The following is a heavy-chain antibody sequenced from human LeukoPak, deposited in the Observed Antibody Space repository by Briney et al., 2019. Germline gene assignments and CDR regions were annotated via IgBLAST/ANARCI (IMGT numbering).Heavy chain of an antibody. D-gene: IGHD4-17*01. CDR1: GFTFSSYW. CDR3: ARTDDYGDYNPFDY. V-gene: IGHV3-74*01. CDR2: INSDGSST. J-gene: IGHJ4*02. Sequence: PGGSLRLSCAASGFTFSSYWMHWVRQAPGKGLVWVSRINSDGSSTSYADSVKGRFTISRDNAKNTLYLQVNSLRAEDTAVYYCARTDDYGDYNPFDYWGQGTLVTVSS.